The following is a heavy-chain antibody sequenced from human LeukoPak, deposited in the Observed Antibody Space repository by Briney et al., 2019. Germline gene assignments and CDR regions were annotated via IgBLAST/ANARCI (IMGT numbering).Heavy chain of an antibody. J-gene: IGHJ4*02. V-gene: IGHV3-7*01. D-gene: IGHD3-22*01. CDR1: GFTFNTYY. CDR3: AKSMIDVRYYFDF. CDR2: INQAGSEN. Sequence: GGSLRLSCAASGFTFNTYYMSWVRQAPGKGLEWVANINQAGSENYYVDSVKGRFTISRDNTKNSLYLQMNSLGADDTAVYYCAKSMIDVRYYFDFWGQGTLVTVSS.